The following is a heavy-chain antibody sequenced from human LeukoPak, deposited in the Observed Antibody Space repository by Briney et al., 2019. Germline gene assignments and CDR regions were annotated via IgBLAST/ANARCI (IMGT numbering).Heavy chain of an antibody. J-gene: IGHJ4*02. CDR3: ARDRQQLVRGDHFDY. CDR2: SYYSGSI. Sequence: SETLSLTCTVSGGSISSSSYYWAWIRQPPGKGLEWIGSSYYSGSIYYNPSLKSRVTTSIDTSKNQFSLKLSSVTAADTAVYYCARDRQQLVRGDHFDYWGQGTLVTVSS. V-gene: IGHV4-39*07. CDR1: GGSISSSSYY. D-gene: IGHD6-13*01.